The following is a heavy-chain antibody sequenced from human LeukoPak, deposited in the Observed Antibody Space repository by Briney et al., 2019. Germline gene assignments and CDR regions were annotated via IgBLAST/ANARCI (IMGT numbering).Heavy chain of an antibody. J-gene: IGHJ4*02. D-gene: IGHD1-26*01. V-gene: IGHV3-53*01. CDR1: GFTVSSNY. CDR3: ARGVGSGSRLRAGDY. CDR2: IHSGGST. Sequence: GGSLRLSCAASGFTVSSNYMSWVRQAPGKGLEWVSVIHSGGSTYYADSVKGRFTISRDNSKNTLYLQMNSLRAEDTAVYYCARGVGSGSRLRAGDYWGQGTLVTVSS.